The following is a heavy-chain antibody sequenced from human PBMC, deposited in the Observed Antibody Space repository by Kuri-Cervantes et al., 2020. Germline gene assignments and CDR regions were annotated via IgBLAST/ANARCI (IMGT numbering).Heavy chain of an antibody. CDR3: AKDIVALLTGPYYYYGMDV. Sequence: GESLKISCAASGFTFSSYGMHWVRQAPGKGLEWVAVIWYDGSNKYYADSVKGRFTISRDNSKNTLYLQMNSLRAEDTAVYYCAKDIVALLTGPYYYYGMDVWGQGTTVTVSS. J-gene: IGHJ6*02. CDR1: GFTFSSYG. V-gene: IGHV3-30*02. D-gene: IGHD3-9*01. CDR2: IWYDGSNK.